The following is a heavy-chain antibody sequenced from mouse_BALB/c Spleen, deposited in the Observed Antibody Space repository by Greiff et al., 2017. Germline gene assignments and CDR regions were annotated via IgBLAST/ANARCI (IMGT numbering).Heavy chain of an antibody. J-gene: IGHJ3*01. D-gene: IGHD2-4*01. CDR2: IDPANGNT. CDR1: GFNIKDTY. V-gene: IGHV14-3*02. CDR3: ARSLYDYDGGCAY. Sequence: EVKLQESGAELVKPGASVKLSCTASGFNIKDTYMHWVKQRPEQGLEWIGRIDPANGNTKYDPKFQGKATITADTSSNTAYLQLSSLTSEDTAVYYCARSLYDYDGGCAYWGQGTLVTVSA.